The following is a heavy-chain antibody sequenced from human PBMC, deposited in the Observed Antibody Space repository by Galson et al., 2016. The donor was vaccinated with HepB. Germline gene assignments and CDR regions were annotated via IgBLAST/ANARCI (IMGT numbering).Heavy chain of an antibody. CDR1: GFSLTSTEVG. J-gene: IGHJ5*02. CDR2: SYWDDDK. V-gene: IGHV2-5*02. D-gene: IGHD3-3*01. CDR3: VHRRRFSSGFFSYWGWFDP. Sequence: PALVKPTQTLTLTCTFSGFSLTSTEVGVAWIRQPPGKALEWLAVSYWDDDKRYSPSLKSRLTITTDTSKNQVVLRMINMDPVDTATYYCVHRRRFSSGFFSYWGWFDPWGQGTLVIVSS.